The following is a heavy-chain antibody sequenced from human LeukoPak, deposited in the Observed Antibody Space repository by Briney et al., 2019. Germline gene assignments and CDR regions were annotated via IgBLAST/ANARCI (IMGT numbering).Heavy chain of an antibody. J-gene: IGHJ4*02. CDR3: TREIYDFWSGPPQAKPDY. CDR1: GFTFGDYA. D-gene: IGHD3-3*01. V-gene: IGHV3-49*03. Sequence: GGSLRLSCTASGFTFGDYAMSWFRQAPGKGLEWVGFIRSKAYGGTTEYAASVKGRFTISRDDSKSIAYLQMNSLKTEDTAVYYCTREIYDFWSGPPQAKPDYWGQGTLVTVSS. CDR2: IRSKAYGGTT.